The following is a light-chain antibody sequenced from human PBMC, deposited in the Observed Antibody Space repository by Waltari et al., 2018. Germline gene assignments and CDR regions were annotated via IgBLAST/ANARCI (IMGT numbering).Light chain of an antibody. Sequence: DIQMTQSPSSLSASVGDRVTITCRASQSISSYLNWYHQKPGKAPKLLIYAASSLQSGVPSRFSGSRSGTDFTLTISSLQPEDFATYYCQQSYSTLMYTFGQGTKLEIK. CDR3: QQSYSTLMYT. CDR1: QSISSY. V-gene: IGKV1-39*01. J-gene: IGKJ2*01. CDR2: AAS.